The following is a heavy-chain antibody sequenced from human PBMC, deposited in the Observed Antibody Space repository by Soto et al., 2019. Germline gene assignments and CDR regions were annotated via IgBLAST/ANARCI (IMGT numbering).Heavy chain of an antibody. V-gene: IGHV4-31*03. J-gene: IGHJ5*02. CDR1: GGSISSGGYY. Sequence: QVQLQESGPGLVKPSQTLSLTCTVSGGSISSGGYYWSWIRQHPGKGLEWIGYIDSSGSTYYKPSSNSRVTISVYTSKTQFSLKLSSVTAADKPVYYWARTTDPWGQGTLVTVSA. CDR2: IDSSGST. D-gene: IGHD1-1*01. CDR3: ARTTDP.